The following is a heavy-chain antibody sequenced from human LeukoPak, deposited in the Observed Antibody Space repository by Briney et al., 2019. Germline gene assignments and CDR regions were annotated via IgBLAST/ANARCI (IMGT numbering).Heavy chain of an antibody. CDR2: ISTYNGNT. CDR3: ARDDPSTVVTPSDAFDI. D-gene: IGHD4-23*01. V-gene: IGHV1-18*01. CDR1: GYTFTNYG. Sequence: ASVKVSCKASGYTFTNYGVSWVRQAPGQGLEWMGWISTYNGNTNYAQKFQDRVTLTTDTSTSTAYMELRSLRSDDTAVYYCARDDPSTVVTPSDAFDIWGQGTMVTVSS. J-gene: IGHJ3*02.